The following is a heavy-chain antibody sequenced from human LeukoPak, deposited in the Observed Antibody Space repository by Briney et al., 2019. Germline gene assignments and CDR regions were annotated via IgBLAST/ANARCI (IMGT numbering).Heavy chain of an antibody. CDR1: GGTFSSYA. J-gene: IGHJ5*02. CDR3: ARDYSEQLVLSS. Sequence: GASVKVSCKASGGTFSSYAISWVRQAPGQGLEWMGGIIPIFGTANYAQKLQGRVTITDDKSTSTASMALTSLRSEDTAVYYCARDYSEQLVLSSWGQGTLVTVSS. V-gene: IGHV1-69*06. D-gene: IGHD6-13*01. CDR2: IIPIFGTA.